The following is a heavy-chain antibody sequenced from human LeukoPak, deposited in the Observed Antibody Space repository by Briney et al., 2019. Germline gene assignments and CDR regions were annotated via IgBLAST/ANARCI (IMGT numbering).Heavy chain of an antibody. CDR1: GFTFSSYE. J-gene: IGHJ5*02. CDR2: ISGSDGST. CDR3: AKAGAVRFDP. V-gene: IGHV3-23*01. D-gene: IGHD3-10*01. Sequence: GGSLRLSCAASGFTFSSYEMNWVRQAPGKGLEWVSGISGSDGSTYYADSVKGRFTIPRDNSKNTLYLQMNSLRAEDTALYYCAKAGAVRFDPWGQGTLVTVSS.